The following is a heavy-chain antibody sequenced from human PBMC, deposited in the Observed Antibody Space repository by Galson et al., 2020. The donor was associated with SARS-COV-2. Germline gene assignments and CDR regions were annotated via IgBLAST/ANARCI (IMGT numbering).Heavy chain of an antibody. V-gene: IGHV4-30-4*01. CDR1: GGSISSGDYY. CDR2: IYSSGTT. CDR3: GRHTSSLSCLTD. D-gene: IGHD6-13*01. Sequence: SSETLSLTCTVCGGSISSGDYYWTWIRQSPGKGLEWIGYIYSSGTTHYNPSLKGRLTISPDTSKNQFSLKLTSVTTADTAVYYCGRHTSSLSCLTDWGQGTLVTVSS. J-gene: IGHJ4*02.